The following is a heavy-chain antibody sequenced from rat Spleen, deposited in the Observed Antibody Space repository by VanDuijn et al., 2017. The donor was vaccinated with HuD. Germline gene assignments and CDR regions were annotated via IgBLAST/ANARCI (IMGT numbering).Heavy chain of an antibody. V-gene: IGHV1-60*01. Sequence: QVQLQQSGAELTKPGSSVKISCKTSGFTFPNFDISWIKPGPGQALGWIGTVDAGRGGTGYSEKVRDKATLTVDQSSSTASMQLSSLTPGDTAVYYCARRAFGADYDYDNWFAYWGQGTLVTVSS. J-gene: IGHJ3*01. D-gene: IGHD1-6*01. CDR3: ARRAFGADYDYDNWFAY. CDR1: GFTFPNFD. CDR2: VDAGRGGT.